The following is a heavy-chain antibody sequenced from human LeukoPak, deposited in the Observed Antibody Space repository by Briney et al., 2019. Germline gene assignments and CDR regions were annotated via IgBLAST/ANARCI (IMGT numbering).Heavy chain of an antibody. CDR1: GGSFSGYY. J-gene: IGHJ3*02. CDR2: INHSGST. V-gene: IGHV4-34*01. D-gene: IGHD3-22*01. Sequence: SETLSLTCAVYGGSFSGYYWSWIRQPPGKGLEWIGEINHSGSTNYNPSLKSRVTISVDTSKNQFSLKLSSVTAADTAVYYCARDGGSYDSSGYPDLLDIWGQGTMVTVSS. CDR3: ARDGGSYDSSGYPDLLDI.